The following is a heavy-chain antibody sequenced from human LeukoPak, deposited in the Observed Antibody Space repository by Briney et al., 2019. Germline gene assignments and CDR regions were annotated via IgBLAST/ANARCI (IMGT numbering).Heavy chain of an antibody. D-gene: IGHD5-18*01. CDR1: GFTVSSNY. J-gene: IGHJ4*02. Sequence: TGGSLRLSCAVSGFTVSSNYMTWVRQAPGKGLEWVSVIYSGGSIYYADSVKGRFTIPRDISKNTVDLQLNSLRAEDTAVYYCASGKETSMAQGYWGQGTLVTVSS. V-gene: IGHV3-53*01. CDR2: IYSGGSI. CDR3: ASGKETSMAQGY.